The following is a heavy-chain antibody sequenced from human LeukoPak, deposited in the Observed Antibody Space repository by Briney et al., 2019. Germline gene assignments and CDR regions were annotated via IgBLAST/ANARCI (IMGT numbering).Heavy chain of an antibody. CDR3: ARVNYYDSSA. J-gene: IGHJ5*02. V-gene: IGHV3-21*01. CDR2: ISSRSSYI. D-gene: IGHD3-22*01. Sequence: PGGSLRLSCAASGFTFSSYSMNWVRQAPGKGLEWVSSISSRSSYIYYADSVKGRFTISRDNAKNSLYLQMNSLRAEDTAVYYCARVNYYDSSAWGQGTLVTVSS. CDR1: GFTFSSYS.